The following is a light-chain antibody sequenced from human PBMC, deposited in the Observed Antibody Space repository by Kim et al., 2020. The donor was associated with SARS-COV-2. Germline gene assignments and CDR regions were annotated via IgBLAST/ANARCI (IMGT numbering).Light chain of an antibody. CDR2: RNK. J-gene: IGLJ2*01. CDR1: RQTVGNPA. CDR3: SVWNSSLIALV. Sequence: HTATVTCPANRQTVGNPAATWLQQHQGQPPTLLCYRNKNRASGIAARISASRSGIAASLHIPGLQPEDEAFYYCSVWNSSLIALVFGGGTQRTVL. V-gene: IGLV10-54*01.